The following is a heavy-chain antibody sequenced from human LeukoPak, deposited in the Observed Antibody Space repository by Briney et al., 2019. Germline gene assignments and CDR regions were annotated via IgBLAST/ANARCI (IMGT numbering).Heavy chain of an antibody. CDR3: ARGSGIITGIDE. CDR2: IKDDGSHT. Sequence: GGSLRLSCAASGFTFSSHWMHWVRQAPGKVLVWVSRIKDDGSHTNYADSVKGRFTISRDNAKNTLSLQMNSLRAEDTAVYYCARGSGIITGIDEWGQGTLVTVSS. V-gene: IGHV3-74*01. D-gene: IGHD6-25*01. J-gene: IGHJ4*02. CDR1: GFTFSSHW.